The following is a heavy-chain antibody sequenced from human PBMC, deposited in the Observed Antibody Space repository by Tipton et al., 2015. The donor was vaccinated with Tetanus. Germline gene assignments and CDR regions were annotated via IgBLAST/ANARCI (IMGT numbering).Heavy chain of an antibody. J-gene: IGHJ4*02. V-gene: IGHV4-4*01. CDR1: GGPINTSNW. CDR2: IFHSGST. Sequence: TLFLTCVVSGGPINTSNWWSWVRQSPGKGLEWIGEIFHSGSTHYNPSLKSRVTMSVDKSMTQFYLSLNSVTAADTAVYSCARGGGYTFGYFDSWGLGTLVTVSS. CDR3: ARGGGYTFGYFDS. D-gene: IGHD5-18*01.